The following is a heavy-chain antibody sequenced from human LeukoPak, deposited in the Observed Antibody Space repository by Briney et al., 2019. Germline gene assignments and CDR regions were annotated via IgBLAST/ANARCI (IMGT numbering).Heavy chain of an antibody. D-gene: IGHD3-16*02. CDR1: GGSFSGYY. V-gene: IGHV4-34*01. CDR2: INHSGST. J-gene: IGHJ4*02. Sequence: SETLSLTCAVYGGSFSGYYWSWIRQPPGKGLEWIGEINHSGSTNYNPSLKSRVTISVDTSKNQFSLKLSSVTAADTAVYYCARGPLTKGSYDYVWGSYRQFDYWGQGTLVTVSS. CDR3: ARGPLTKGSYDYVWGSYRQFDY.